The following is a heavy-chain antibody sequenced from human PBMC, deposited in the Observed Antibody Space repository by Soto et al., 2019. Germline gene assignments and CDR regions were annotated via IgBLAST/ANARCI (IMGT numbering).Heavy chain of an antibody. CDR1: GFTFSSYA. V-gene: IGHV3-23*01. CDR3: ARDRASTWEGPT. D-gene: IGHD1-26*01. J-gene: IGHJ5*02. CDR2: ISGSGGST. Sequence: PGGSLRLSCAASGFTFSSYAMSWVRQAPGKGLEWVSAISGSGGSTYYADSVKGRFTISRDNSKNTLYLQMNSLRAEDTAVYYCARDRASTWEGPTWGRGTLVTVSS.